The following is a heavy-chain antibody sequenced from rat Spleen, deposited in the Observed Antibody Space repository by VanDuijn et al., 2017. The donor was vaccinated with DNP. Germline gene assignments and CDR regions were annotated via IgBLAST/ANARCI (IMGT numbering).Heavy chain of an antibody. CDR1: GFTFSNYD. J-gene: IGHJ4*01. CDR2: ISTSGGST. Sequence: EVQLVESGGGLVQPGRSLKLSCAASGFTFSNYDMAWVRQAPTKGLEWVASISTSGGSTYYRDSVKGRFTASRDNAKSTLYLQMDSLRSEDTATYYCARLQYYAMDAWGQGTSVTVSS. V-gene: IGHV5-25*01. CDR3: ARLQYYAMDA. D-gene: IGHD1-1*01.